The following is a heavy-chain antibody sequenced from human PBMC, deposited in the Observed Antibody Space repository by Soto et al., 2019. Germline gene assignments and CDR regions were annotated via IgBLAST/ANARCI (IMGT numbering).Heavy chain of an antibody. J-gene: IGHJ4*02. D-gene: IGHD1-26*01. CDR1: GFTFRGYW. CDR3: ARDRDIVGASPLAY. Sequence: EVQLVESGGGLVQPGGSLRLSCAASGFTFRGYWMNWVRQAPGKGLVWVSHITTDGGSTNYADSVKGRFTISRDNAKDTLYLYMSSLRVDDTAVYYCARDRDIVGASPLAYWGQETLVTVAS. V-gene: IGHV3-74*01. CDR2: ITTDGGST.